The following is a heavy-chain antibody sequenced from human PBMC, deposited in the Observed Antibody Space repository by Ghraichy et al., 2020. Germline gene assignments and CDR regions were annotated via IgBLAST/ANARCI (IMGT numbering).Heavy chain of an antibody. CDR3: ARTYPHYYDSRGLTGYYMDV. CDR1: GGSISSGDYY. D-gene: IGHD3-22*01. Sequence: SETLSLTCTVSGGSISSGDYYWSWIRQPPGKGLEWIGYIYYSGSTYYNPSLKSRVTISVDTSKNQFSLKLSSVTAADTAVYYCARTYPHYYDSRGLTGYYMDVWGKGTTVTVSS. CDR2: IYYSGST. J-gene: IGHJ6*03. V-gene: IGHV4-30-4*01.